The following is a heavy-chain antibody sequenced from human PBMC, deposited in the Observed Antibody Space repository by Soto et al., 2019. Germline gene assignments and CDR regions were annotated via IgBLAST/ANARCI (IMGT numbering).Heavy chain of an antibody. V-gene: IGHV1-46*01. D-gene: IGHD4-17*01. Sequence: GASVKVSCKASGYTFTSYYMHWVRQAPGQGLEWMGIINPSGGSTSYAQKFQGRVTMTRDTSTSKVYMELSSLRSEDTAVYYCARATTVTTFFGYWGQGTLVTVSS. CDR2: INPSGGST. J-gene: IGHJ4*02. CDR3: ARATTVTTFFGY. CDR1: GYTFTSYY.